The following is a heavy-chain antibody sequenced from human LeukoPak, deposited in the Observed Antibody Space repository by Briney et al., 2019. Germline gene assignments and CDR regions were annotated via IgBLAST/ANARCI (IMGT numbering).Heavy chain of an antibody. D-gene: IGHD3-22*01. V-gene: IGHV4-31*03. CDR3: AKFAYESRGHYFHT. Sequence: PSETLSLTCSVSGDSISSGSHYWTWIRQHPGKGLEWIGNIGNSGSAYYNPSLKSRVTISVDKSKKQFSLEMSSVTAADTAVYFCAKFAYESRGHYFHTWGQGTLVTVSS. CDR2: IGNSGSA. J-gene: IGHJ4*02. CDR1: GDSISSGSHY.